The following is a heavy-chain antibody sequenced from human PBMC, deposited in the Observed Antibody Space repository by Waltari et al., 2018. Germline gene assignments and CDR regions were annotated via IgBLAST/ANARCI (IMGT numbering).Heavy chain of an antibody. CDR3: ARTTFTIFGVVRRWFDP. V-gene: IGHV4-34*01. Sequence: QVQLQQWGAGLLKPSETLSLTCAVYGGSFSGYYWSWIRPPPGKGLEWIGEINHSGSTKNNPSLKSRVTISVDTSKNQISLKLNSVTAADTAVYYCARTTFTIFGVVRRWFDPWGQGTLVTVSS. D-gene: IGHD3-3*01. J-gene: IGHJ5*02. CDR2: INHSGST. CDR1: GGSFSGYY.